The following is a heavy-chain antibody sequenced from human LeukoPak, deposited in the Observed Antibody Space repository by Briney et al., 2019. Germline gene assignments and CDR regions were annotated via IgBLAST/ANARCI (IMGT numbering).Heavy chain of an antibody. D-gene: IGHD5-18*01. J-gene: IGHJ6*04. Sequence: GSSVKVSCKASGGTFSSYAINWVRQAPGQGLEWMGRIIPILGIANYAQKFQGRVTITADKSTSTAYMELSSLRSEDTAVYYCARGSSLLDTEFYLDVWGKGTTVTVSS. CDR1: GGTFSSYA. V-gene: IGHV1-69*04. CDR2: IIPILGIA. CDR3: ARGSSLLDTEFYLDV.